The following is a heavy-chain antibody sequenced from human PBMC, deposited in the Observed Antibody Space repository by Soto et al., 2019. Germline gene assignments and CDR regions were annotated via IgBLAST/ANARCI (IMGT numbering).Heavy chain of an antibody. D-gene: IGHD3-3*01. J-gene: IGHJ5*02. CDR1: GGSISSGDYS. CDR2: IYNSGIT. Sequence: SETLSLTCTVSGGSISSGDYSWSWVRQSPGKGLEWIGHIYNSGITYYNPSLKSLCVISIDTSRNQCSLRLNSLTAADRAVYFCLRGVTVFGLGSRFWCDPWGQGTVVTVPQ. V-gene: IGHV4-30-4*01. CDR3: LRGVTVFGLGSRFWCDP.